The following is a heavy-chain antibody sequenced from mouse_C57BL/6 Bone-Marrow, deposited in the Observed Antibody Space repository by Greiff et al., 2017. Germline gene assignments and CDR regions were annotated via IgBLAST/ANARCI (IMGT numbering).Heavy chain of an antibody. CDR1: GFNIKDDY. J-gene: IGHJ4*01. V-gene: IGHV14-4*01. Sequence: VQLQQSGAELVRPGASVKLSCTASGFNIKDDYMHWVKQRPEQGLEWIGWIDPENGDTEYASKFQGKATITADTSSNTAYVQLSSLTSEDTAVYYDTTHYYGSSYYAMDYGGQGTAVTVSA. D-gene: IGHD1-1*01. CDR2: IDPENGDT. CDR3: TTHYYGSSYYAMDY.